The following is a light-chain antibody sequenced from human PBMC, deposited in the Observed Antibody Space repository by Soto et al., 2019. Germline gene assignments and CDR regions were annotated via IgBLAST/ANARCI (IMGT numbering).Light chain of an antibody. V-gene: IGKV1-39*01. Sequence: DVQMTQSPSSLSASVGDRVTITCRASQSISSYLHWYQQKPGKAPELLIYAASSLQSGVPSRFSGSGSGTDFTLTISSLQPEDFATYYCQQSYSTPRSFGQGTKVEIK. J-gene: IGKJ1*01. CDR3: QQSYSTPRS. CDR1: QSISSY. CDR2: AAS.